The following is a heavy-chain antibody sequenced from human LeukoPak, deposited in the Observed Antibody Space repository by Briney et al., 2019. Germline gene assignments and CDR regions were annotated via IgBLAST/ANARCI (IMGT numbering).Heavy chain of an antibody. J-gene: IGHJ4*02. CDR3: ARSKPHYDFRFYY. Sequence: GGSLRLSCAASGFTFSSYAMHWVRQAPGKGLEYVSAISSNGGSTYYANSVKGRFTISRDNSKNTLYLQMGSLRAEDIAVYYCARSKPHYDFRFYYWGQGTLVTVSS. CDR2: ISSNGGST. CDR1: GFTFSSYA. V-gene: IGHV3-64*01. D-gene: IGHD3-3*01.